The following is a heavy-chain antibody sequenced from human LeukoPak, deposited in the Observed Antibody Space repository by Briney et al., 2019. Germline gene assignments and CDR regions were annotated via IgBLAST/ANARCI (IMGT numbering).Heavy chain of an antibody. J-gene: IGHJ4*02. D-gene: IGHD5-18*01. Sequence: GESLKISCKGSGYSFTTYWIAWVRRMPGKGLEWMGFIHPGDSDTRYSPSFQGQVTISADKSISTAYLQWSSLKASDTAMYYCARHLGTAMVSPLGYWGQGTLVTVSS. CDR1: GYSFTTYW. CDR2: IHPGDSDT. CDR3: ARHLGTAMVSPLGY. V-gene: IGHV5-51*01.